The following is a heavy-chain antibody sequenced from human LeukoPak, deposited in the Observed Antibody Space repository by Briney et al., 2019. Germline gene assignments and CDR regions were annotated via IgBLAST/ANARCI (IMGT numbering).Heavy chain of an antibody. Sequence: PGGSLRLSCAASGFTVSSNYMSWVRQAPGKGLEWVSVTYSGGSTYYADSVKGRFTISTDNSKNTLYLQMNSLRAEDTAVYYCAKDLYHSSGGDCYLDYWGQGTLVTVSS. CDR3: AKDLYHSSGGDCYLDY. V-gene: IGHV3-66*02. CDR2: TYSGGST. D-gene: IGHD2-21*02. J-gene: IGHJ4*02. CDR1: GFTVSSNY.